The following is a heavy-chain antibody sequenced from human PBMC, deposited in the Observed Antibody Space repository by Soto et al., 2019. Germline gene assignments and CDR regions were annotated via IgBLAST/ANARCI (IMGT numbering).Heavy chain of an antibody. D-gene: IGHD6-6*01. CDR1: GFTFSTYA. J-gene: IGHJ6*02. V-gene: IGHV3-23*01. CDR2: ISGSGDST. CDR3: AKGCCSSSPDYYYKAMDV. Sequence: GGSLRLSCAASGFTFSTYAMYWVRQAPGKGLEWVSVISGSGDSTYYADSVKGRFTISRDNSKNTLYLQMNSLRVEDTAVYYCAKGCCSSSPDYYYKAMDVWGQGTTVTVSS.